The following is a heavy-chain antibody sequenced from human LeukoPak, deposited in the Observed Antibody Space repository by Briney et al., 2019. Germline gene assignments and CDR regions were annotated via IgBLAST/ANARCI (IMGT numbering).Heavy chain of an antibody. D-gene: IGHD6-13*01. Sequence: PSETLSLTCTVSGGSISSYYWSWIRQPPGKGLEWIGYIYYSGSTNYNPSLKSRVTISVDTSKNQFSLKLSSVTAADTAVYYCARASIAAAGIDYWGQGTLVTVSS. CDR3: ARASIAAAGIDY. CDR1: GGSISSYY. CDR2: IYYSGST. J-gene: IGHJ4*02. V-gene: IGHV4-59*12.